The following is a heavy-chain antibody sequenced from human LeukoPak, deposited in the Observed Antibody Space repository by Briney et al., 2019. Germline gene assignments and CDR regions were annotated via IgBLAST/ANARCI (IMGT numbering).Heavy chain of an antibody. CDR3: ARDSPPGYYYGMDV. CDR1: GYTFTSYG. Sequence: ASVKVSCKASGYTFTSYGISWVRQAPGQGLEWMGWISAYNGNTNYAQKLQGRVTMTTDTSTSTAYMELRSLSSDDTAVYYCARDSPPGYYYGMDVWGQGTTVTVSS. CDR2: ISAYNGNT. V-gene: IGHV1-18*01. D-gene: IGHD7-27*01. J-gene: IGHJ6*02.